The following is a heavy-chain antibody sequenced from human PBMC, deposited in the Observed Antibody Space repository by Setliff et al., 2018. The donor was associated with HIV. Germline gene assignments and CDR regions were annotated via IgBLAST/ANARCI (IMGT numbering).Heavy chain of an antibody. CDR3: ARGGFGVVIIERLGVDY. V-gene: IGHV3-30*04. J-gene: IGHJ4*02. Sequence: VGSLRLSCAASGFTFNSYAMHWVRQAPGKGLQWVSVISYDGNNKKHADSVKGRFTISRDNSKNTLYLQMNSLRAEDTAVYYCARGGFGVVIIERLGVDYWGQGTKVTVSS. CDR2: ISYDGNNK. D-gene: IGHD3-3*01. CDR1: GFTFNSYA.